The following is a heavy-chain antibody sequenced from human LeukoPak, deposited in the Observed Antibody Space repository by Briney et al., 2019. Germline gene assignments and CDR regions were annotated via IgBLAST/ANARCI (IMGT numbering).Heavy chain of an antibody. D-gene: IGHD3-10*01. CDR1: GGSFSGYY. CDR3: ARRVVRGRYYYYYYMDV. Sequence: SETLSLTCAVYGGSFSGYYWSWIRQPPGKGLEWIGEINHSGSTNYNPSLKSRVTISVDTSKNQFSLKLSSVTAADTAVYYCARRVVRGRYYYYYYMDVWGKGTTVTISS. J-gene: IGHJ6*03. V-gene: IGHV4-34*01. CDR2: INHSGST.